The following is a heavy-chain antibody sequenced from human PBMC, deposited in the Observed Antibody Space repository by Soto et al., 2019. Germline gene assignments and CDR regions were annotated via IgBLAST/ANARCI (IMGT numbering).Heavy chain of an antibody. D-gene: IGHD7-27*01. V-gene: IGHV4-39*01. CDR3: ARKRMVARRGAQNWGSIHDAFDI. CDR2: IYYSGST. Sequence: SETLSLTCTVSGGSISSSSYYWGWIRQPPGKGLEWIGSIYYSGSTYYNPSLKSRVTISVDTSKNQFSLKLSSVTAADTAVYYCARKRMVARRGAQNWGSIHDAFDIWGQGTMVTVSS. J-gene: IGHJ3*02. CDR1: GGSISSSSYY.